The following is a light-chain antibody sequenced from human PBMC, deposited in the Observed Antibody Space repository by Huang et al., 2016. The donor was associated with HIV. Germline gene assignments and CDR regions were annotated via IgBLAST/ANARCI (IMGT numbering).Light chain of an antibody. CDR3: QQRSNWLPYT. CDR2: DAS. Sequence: EILLTQSPATLSVSPGQRATLSCRASQSIGRSLAWYQQRPGQAPRLLIYDASNRATAIPARVSGRGSGTDFTLTISSLEPEDFAVYYCQQRSNWLPYTFGQGTKLEIK. CDR1: QSIGRS. J-gene: IGKJ2*01. V-gene: IGKV3-11*01.